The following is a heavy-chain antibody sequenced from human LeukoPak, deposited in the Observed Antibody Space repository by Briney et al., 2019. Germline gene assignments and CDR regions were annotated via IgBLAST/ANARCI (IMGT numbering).Heavy chain of an antibody. J-gene: IGHJ4*02. V-gene: IGHV3-23*01. CDR3: ARSYYYGSGSSYVSFDY. CDR1: GFTFSSYV. CDR2: ISASGGST. D-gene: IGHD3-10*01. Sequence: PGGSLRLSCAASGFTFSSYVMTWVRQAPGKGLEWVSSISASGGSTYYADSVKGRFTIARDNSKNTLYLQMSSLGAADTAVYYCARSYYYGSGSSYVSFDYWGQGTLVTVSS.